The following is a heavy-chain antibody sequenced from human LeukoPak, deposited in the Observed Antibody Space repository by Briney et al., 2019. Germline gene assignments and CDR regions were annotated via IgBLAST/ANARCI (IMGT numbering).Heavy chain of an antibody. V-gene: IGHV4-59*08. CDR2: IYYSGST. CDR3: ASSSSGWPYYFDY. CDR1: GGSISSYY. Sequence: SETLSLTCTVSGGSISSYYWSWIRQPPGKGLDWIGYIYYSGSTNYNPSLKSRVTISVDTSKNQFSLKLSSVTAADTAVYYCASSSSGWPYYFDYWGQGTLVTVSS. J-gene: IGHJ4*02. D-gene: IGHD6-19*01.